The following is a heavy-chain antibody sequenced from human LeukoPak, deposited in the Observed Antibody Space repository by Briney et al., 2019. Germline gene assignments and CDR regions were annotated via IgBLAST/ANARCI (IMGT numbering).Heavy chain of an antibody. V-gene: IGHV1-69*01. J-gene: IGHJ4*02. Sequence: ASVKVSCKASGGTFSSYAISWVRQAPGQGLEWMGGIIPIFGTANYAQKFQGRVTITADESTSTAYMELSSLRSEDTAVYYCARGIFSGSYRIPFDYWGQGTLVTVSS. D-gene: IGHD3-16*02. CDR2: IIPIFGTA. CDR1: GGTFSSYA. CDR3: ARGIFSGSYRIPFDY.